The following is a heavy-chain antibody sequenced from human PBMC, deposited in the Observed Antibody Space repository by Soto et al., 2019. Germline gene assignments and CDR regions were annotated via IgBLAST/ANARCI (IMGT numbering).Heavy chain of an antibody. CDR2: TTYDGSVE. CDR3: ENDRVGGTFYTPLAF. CDR1: GFNFDNYG. V-gene: IGHV3-30*18. D-gene: IGHD1-7*01. J-gene: IGHJ4*02. Sequence: QVQLVESGGGVVQPGGSLKLSGRASGFNFDNYGMHWVRQAPGKGLEWVAVTTYDGSVEYYADSVQGRFTNSRDNSKNTMSLHLNTLKPEDTAVYHCENDRVGGTFYTPLAFWGQGTLVTVSS.